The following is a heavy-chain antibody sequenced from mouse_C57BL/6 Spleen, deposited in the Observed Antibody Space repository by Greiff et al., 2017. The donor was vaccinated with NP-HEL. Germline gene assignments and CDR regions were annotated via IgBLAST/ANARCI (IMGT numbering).Heavy chain of an antibody. J-gene: IGHJ2*01. D-gene: IGHD3-2*02. CDR2: IDPSDSYT. Sequence: VQLQQSGAELVRPGTSVKLSCKASGYTFTSYWMHWVKQRPGQGLEWIGVIDPSDSYTNYNQKFKGKATLTVDTSSSTAYMQLSSLTSEDSAVYYCAREGGTAQATSIDYWGQGTTLTVSS. V-gene: IGHV1-59*01. CDR1: GYTFTSYW. CDR3: AREGGTAQATSIDY.